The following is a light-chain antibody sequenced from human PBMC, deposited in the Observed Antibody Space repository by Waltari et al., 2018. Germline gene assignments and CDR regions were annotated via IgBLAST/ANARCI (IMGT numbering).Light chain of an antibody. CDR3: CSYAGRTTFVL. Sequence: QSALTQPASVSGSPGQSITISCIGTSNDIGTYNLVSWSQQHPGKAPKLIIYEGTRRPSGVSDRFSGSRSGNAASLTISGLQTEDEADYYCCSYAGRTTFVLLGGGTKLTVL. CDR1: SNDIGTYNL. V-gene: IGLV2-23*03. CDR2: EGT. J-gene: IGLJ2*01.